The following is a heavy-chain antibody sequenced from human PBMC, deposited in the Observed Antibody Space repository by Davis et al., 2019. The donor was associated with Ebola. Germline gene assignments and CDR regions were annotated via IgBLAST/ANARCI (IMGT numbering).Heavy chain of an antibody. J-gene: IGHJ5*02. D-gene: IGHD2-2*01. V-gene: IGHV4-39*02. Sequence: MPSETLSLTCTVSGGSISSSSYFWGWIRQPPGKGLEWIGSFYYSGSTHYNQSLQSRVTISVDTTKNQFSLKLSSVTAADTAMYYCARDLPNNWFDPWGQGTLVTVSS. CDR2: FYYSGST. CDR3: ARDLPNNWFDP. CDR1: GGSISSSSYF.